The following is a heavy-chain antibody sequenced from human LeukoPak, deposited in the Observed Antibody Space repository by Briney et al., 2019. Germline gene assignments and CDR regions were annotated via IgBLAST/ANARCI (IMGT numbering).Heavy chain of an antibody. V-gene: IGHV3-23*01. CDR1: GFTFSSYA. J-gene: IGHJ4*02. Sequence: GGSLRLSCAASGFTFSSYAMSWVRQAPGKGLEWVSTISGSGGSTYYTDSVKGRFTISRDNSKNTLYLQTNSLRAEDTAVYYCAKGIPIFGVARYYFDYWGQGALVTVSS. CDR3: AKGIPIFGVARYYFDY. CDR2: ISGSGGST. D-gene: IGHD3-3*01.